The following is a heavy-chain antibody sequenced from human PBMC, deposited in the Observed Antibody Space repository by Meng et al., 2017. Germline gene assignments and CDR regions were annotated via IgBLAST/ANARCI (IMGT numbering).Heavy chain of an antibody. V-gene: IGHV4-34*04. CDR3: ARGPTTMAHDFDY. CDR1: GGSFSDYY. D-gene: IGHD4-11*01. Sequence: QVRLPQWGPGLLKPSETLSLPRVCSGGSFSDYYWSWIRPPPGKGLEWIGEINHSGSTNHNPSLGSRATISVDTSQNNLSLKLSSVTAADSAVYYCARGPTTMAHDFDYWGQGTLVTVSS. J-gene: IGHJ4*02. CDR2: INHSGST.